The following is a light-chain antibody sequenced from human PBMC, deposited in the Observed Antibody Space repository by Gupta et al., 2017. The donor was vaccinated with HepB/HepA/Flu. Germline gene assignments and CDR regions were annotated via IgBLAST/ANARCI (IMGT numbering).Light chain of an antibody. CDR1: RSNIGSNY. Sequence: QSVLTQPPSVSAAPGQKVTISCSGSRSNIGSNYVAWFQQLPGTAPKLLIYDNTKRPSGIPDRFSGSKSGTSATLGITGLQTGDEAVYYCGAWDDSLSAGVFGGGTKLTVL. V-gene: IGLV1-51*01. CDR3: GAWDDSLSAGV. J-gene: IGLJ3*02. CDR2: DNT.